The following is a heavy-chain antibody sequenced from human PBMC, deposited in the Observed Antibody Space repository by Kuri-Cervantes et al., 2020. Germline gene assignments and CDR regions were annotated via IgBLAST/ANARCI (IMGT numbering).Heavy chain of an antibody. Sequence: GESLKISCAASGFTFSSYAMHWVRQAPGKGLEWVAVISYDGSNKYYADSVKGRFTISRDNSKNKLYLQMNSLRAEDTAVYYRAKWGNSDGDYYYYVMDVWGQGTTVTVSS. D-gene: IGHD5-18*01. CDR1: GFTFSSYA. CDR2: ISYDGSNK. J-gene: IGHJ6*02. V-gene: IGHV3-30*18. CDR3: AKWGNSDGDYYYYVMDV.